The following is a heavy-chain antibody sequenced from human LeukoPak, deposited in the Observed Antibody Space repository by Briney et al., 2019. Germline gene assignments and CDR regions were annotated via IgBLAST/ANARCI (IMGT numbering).Heavy chain of an antibody. CDR3: ASTVYSSSWYDFQL. D-gene: IGHD6-13*01. J-gene: IGHJ1*01. CDR1: GFTFSDHY. V-gene: IGHV3-72*01. Sequence: GGSLRLSRAASGFTFSDHYMDWVRQAPGKGLEWVGRIKNKANSYTTEYAASVKGRFTISRDDSKNSLYLQMNSLKTEDTAVYYCASTVYSSSWYDFQLWGQGTLVTVSS. CDR2: IKNKANSYTT.